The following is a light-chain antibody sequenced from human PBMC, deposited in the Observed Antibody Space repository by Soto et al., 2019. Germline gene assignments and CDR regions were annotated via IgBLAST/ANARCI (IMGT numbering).Light chain of an antibody. CDR1: NNDIGGYDF. Sequence: QSVLTQPPSASGSPGQSVTISCTGTNNDIGGYDFVSWYQYHPGKAPRLLMYDVNKRASGVAGRFSGSKSGNTASLTVSGLQADDEGEYFCSSYVGGSNLNYVFGGGTKLTVL. CDR3: SSYVGGSNLNYV. V-gene: IGLV2-8*01. J-gene: IGLJ2*01. CDR2: DVN.